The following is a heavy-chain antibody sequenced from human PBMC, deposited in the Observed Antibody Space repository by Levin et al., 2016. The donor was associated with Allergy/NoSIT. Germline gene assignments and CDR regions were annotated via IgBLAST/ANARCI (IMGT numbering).Heavy chain of an antibody. D-gene: IGHD2/OR15-2a*01. Sequence: WIRQPPGKGLEWVAFISSSGTYIYYADSLKGRFTISRDNAKNSLYLQMNSLRAEDTAVYYCARIFEGWNIEVLSSATSDYYYYMDVWGKGTTVTVSS. J-gene: IGHJ6*03. V-gene: IGHV3-21*01. CDR2: ISSSGTYI. CDR3: ARIFEGWNIEVLSSATSDYYYYMDV.